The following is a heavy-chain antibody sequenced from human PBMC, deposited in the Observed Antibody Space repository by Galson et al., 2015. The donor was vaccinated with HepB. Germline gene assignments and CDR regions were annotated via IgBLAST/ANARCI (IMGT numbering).Heavy chain of an antibody. J-gene: IGHJ4*02. CDR3: VKVGGTYYGSGRPFDY. D-gene: IGHD3-10*01. CDR1: GFTFSSFA. Sequence: SLRLSCAASGFTFSSFAMSWVRQAPGKGLEWVSSISGSGDSTYYADSVKGRFTISRDNPTHTLYLQVNSLRAEDTAVYYCVKVGGTYYGSGRPFDYWGQGTLVPVSS. CDR2: ISGSGDST. V-gene: IGHV3-23*01.